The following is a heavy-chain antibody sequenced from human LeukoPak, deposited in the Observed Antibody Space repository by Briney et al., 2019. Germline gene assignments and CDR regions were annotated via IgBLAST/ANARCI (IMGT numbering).Heavy chain of an antibody. CDR1: RFTFSAYW. CDR3: ASVGKNGWDFDH. V-gene: IGHV3-7*01. D-gene: IGHD6-19*01. CDR2: INGGCSLK. Sequence: GGSLTLSCAASRFTFSAYWMTWVRQAPGKGLGWVANINGGCSLKYYVYSVKGRFNISRDNPKNSLYLKMNTLRAEDTAVYYCASVGKNGWDFDHWGQGTLVTVSS. J-gene: IGHJ4*02.